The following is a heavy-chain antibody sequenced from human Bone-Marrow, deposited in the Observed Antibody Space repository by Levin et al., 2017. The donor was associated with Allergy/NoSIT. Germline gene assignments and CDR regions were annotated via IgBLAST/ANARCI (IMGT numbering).Heavy chain of an antibody. Sequence: GGSLRLSCVASGFTFRNYWMHWVRQVPGKGLEWVAVISYDGSNKYYADSVKGRFTISRDNSKNTLYLQMNSLRAEDTAVYYCADGDFWSGLETWFEERGQGTLVTVSS. V-gene: IGHV3-30*03. D-gene: IGHD3-3*01. CDR1: GFTFRNYW. CDR2: ISYDGSNK. J-gene: IGHJ4*02. CDR3: ADGDFWSGLETWFEE.